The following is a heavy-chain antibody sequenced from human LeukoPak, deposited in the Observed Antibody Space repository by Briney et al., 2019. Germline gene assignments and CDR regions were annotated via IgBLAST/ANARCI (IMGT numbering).Heavy chain of an antibody. D-gene: IGHD2-2*02. CDR3: AKSPRGYCSSTSCYTGGRPRWFDP. CDR1: GGSFSGYY. V-gene: IGHV4-34*01. Sequence: SETLSLTCAVYGGSFSGYYWSWIRQPPGKGLEWIGEINHSGSTNYNPSLKSRVTISVDTSKNQFSLKLSSVTAADTAVYYCAKSPRGYCSSTSCYTGGRPRWFDPWGQGTLVTVSS. CDR2: INHSGST. J-gene: IGHJ5*02.